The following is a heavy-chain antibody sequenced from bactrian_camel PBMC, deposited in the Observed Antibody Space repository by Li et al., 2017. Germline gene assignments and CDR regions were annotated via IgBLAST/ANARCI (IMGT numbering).Heavy chain of an antibody. CDR3: ANSWSGTASGRT. Sequence: VQLVESGGGRVQPGGSLRLSCVNSGFTLSRITMRWFRQAPGQEREAVAALDSDGNTVYANSVKGRFTISRDNPKNSVDLQMNSLKTEDTAMYFCANSWSGTASGRTRGQGTQVTVS. CDR1: GFTLSRIT. V-gene: IGHV3S67*01. J-gene: IGHJ4*01. CDR2: LDSDGNT. D-gene: IGHD3*01.